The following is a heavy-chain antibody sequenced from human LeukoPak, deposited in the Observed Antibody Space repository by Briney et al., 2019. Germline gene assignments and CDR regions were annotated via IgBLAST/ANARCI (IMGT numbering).Heavy chain of an antibody. CDR2: INHSGST. Sequence: ASETLSLTCAVYGGSFSGYYWSWIRQPPGKGLEWIGEINHSGSTNYNPSLKSRVTISVDTSKNQSSLKLSSVTAADTAVYYCARSAYYYDSSGYSPGAFDIWGQGTMVTVSS. CDR1: GGSFSGYY. J-gene: IGHJ3*02. D-gene: IGHD3-22*01. CDR3: ARSAYYYDSSGYSPGAFDI. V-gene: IGHV4-34*01.